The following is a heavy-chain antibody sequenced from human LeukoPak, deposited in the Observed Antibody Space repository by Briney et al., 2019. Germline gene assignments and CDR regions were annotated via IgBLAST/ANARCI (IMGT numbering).Heavy chain of an antibody. V-gene: IGHV1-18*01. J-gene: IGHJ6*02. CDR2: VSVYNGDT. Sequence: ASVKVSCKASGYTFINYGISWVRQAPGQGLEWMGWVSVYNGDTNYEQKFQGRVTMTTDTSTNTAYMELRSLRSDDTAVYYCARDGASWRASLITFYYDAMDVWGQGTTVTVSS. CDR3: ARDGASWRASLITFYYDAMDV. CDR1: GYTFINYG. D-gene: IGHD2/OR15-2a*01.